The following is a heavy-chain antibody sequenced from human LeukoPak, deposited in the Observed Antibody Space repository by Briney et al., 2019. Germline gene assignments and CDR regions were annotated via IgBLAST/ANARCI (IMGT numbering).Heavy chain of an antibody. Sequence: SETLSLTCTVSGGSISSYNWSWIRQPPGKGLEWIGYIYYSRSTNYNPSLKSRVTISVDTSKNQFSLKLSSVTAADTAVYFCARQGGYYDFWSGYFDIWGQGTMVTVSS. CDR2: IYYSRST. CDR3: ARQGGYYDFWSGYFDI. J-gene: IGHJ3*02. V-gene: IGHV4-59*08. CDR1: GGSISSYN. D-gene: IGHD3-3*01.